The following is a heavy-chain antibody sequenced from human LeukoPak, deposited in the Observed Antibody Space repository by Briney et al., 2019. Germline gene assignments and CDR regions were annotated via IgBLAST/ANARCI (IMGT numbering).Heavy chain of an antibody. D-gene: IGHD2-8*01. CDR2: IYDSGST. J-gene: IGHJ4*02. CDR3: ARLDPSMLFFDY. V-gene: IGHV4-59*08. CDR1: GVFISGYY. Sequence: SETLSLTCTVSGVFISGYYWSWIRQPPGKGLEWIGYIYDSGSTNNNPSLKSRVSISVDTSKKQFSLMLSSVTAADTAVYYCARLDPSMLFFDYWGQGTLVTVSS.